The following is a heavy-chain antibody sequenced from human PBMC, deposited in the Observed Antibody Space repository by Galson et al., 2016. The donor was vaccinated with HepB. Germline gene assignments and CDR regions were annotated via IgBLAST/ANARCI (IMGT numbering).Heavy chain of an antibody. Sequence: SLRLSCAASGLTFSRYAMTWVRQAPGKGLEWVSTINNGGATYYGDSVKGRFIISGDNSKNTLYLQMNNLRAEDTAMYYCAKDDFWSGYSRSGLDYWGQGTLVTVFS. CDR3: AKDDFWSGYSRSGLDY. D-gene: IGHD3-3*01. J-gene: IGHJ4*02. V-gene: IGHV3-23*01. CDR2: INNGGAT. CDR1: GLTFSRYA.